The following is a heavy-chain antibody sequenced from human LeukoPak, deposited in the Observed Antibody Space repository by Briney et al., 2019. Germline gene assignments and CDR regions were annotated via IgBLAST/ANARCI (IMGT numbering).Heavy chain of an antibody. Sequence: PSETLSLTCTVSGYSISSGYYWGWIRQPPGRGLEWIGYIDHTGSTNYNPSLNSRVTISRDTSKNHFSLKLSSATAADTAVYYCARESVDIVVVPAATHYYYYYMDVWGKGTTVTVSS. CDR2: IDHTGST. CDR1: GYSISSGYY. D-gene: IGHD2-2*03. J-gene: IGHJ6*03. CDR3: ARESVDIVVVPAATHYYYYYMDV. V-gene: IGHV4-61*03.